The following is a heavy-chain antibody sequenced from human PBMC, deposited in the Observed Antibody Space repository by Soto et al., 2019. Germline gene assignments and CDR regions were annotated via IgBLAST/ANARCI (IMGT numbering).Heavy chain of an antibody. Sequence: SETLSLTCTVSGGSISSYYWIWIRQPPGKGLEWIGYIYSSGSTNYNPSLKSRVTISVDTSKNQFSLKLTSVTAADTAVYYCARVAAGSAGWFDPWGQGTLVTVSS. CDR3: ARVAAGSAGWFDP. V-gene: IGHV4-59*01. CDR2: IYSSGST. D-gene: IGHD3-10*01. J-gene: IGHJ5*02. CDR1: GGSISSYY.